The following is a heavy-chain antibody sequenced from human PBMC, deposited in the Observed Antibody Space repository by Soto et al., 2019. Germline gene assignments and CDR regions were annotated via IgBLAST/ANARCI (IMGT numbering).Heavy chain of an antibody. D-gene: IGHD4-17*01. Sequence: EVQLLESGGGLVQPGGSLRLTCAASGFTFSSYAMSWVRQAPGKGLEWVSAISGSGGSTYYADSVKGRFTISRDNAKNTLYLQMNSLRAEDTAVYYCAKDVVTTVTTAYWGQGTLVTVSS. V-gene: IGHV3-23*01. J-gene: IGHJ4*02. CDR1: GFTFSSYA. CDR2: ISGSGGST. CDR3: AKDVVTTVTTAY.